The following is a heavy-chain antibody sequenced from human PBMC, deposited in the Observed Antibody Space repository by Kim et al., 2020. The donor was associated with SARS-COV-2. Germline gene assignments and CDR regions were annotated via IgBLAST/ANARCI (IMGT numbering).Heavy chain of an antibody. D-gene: IGHD3-10*01. Sequence: GESLKISCKGSGYSFTSYWIGWVRQMPGKGLEWMGIIYPGDSDTRYSPSFQVQVTISADKSMSTAYLQWSSLKASDTAMYYCARQSPVFYYGSGSTDYWGRGTLVPVSS. J-gene: IGHJ4*02. CDR3: ARQSPVFYYGSGSTDY. CDR2: IYPGDSDT. CDR1: GYSFTSYW. V-gene: IGHV5-51*01.